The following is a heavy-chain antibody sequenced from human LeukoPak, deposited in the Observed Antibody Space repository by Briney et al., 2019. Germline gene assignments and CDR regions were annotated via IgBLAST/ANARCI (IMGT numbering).Heavy chain of an antibody. Sequence: GESLRLSCAASGFTFSNYAMHWVRQAPGKGLEWVAVIPYDGSGKYYAGSVKGRFTVSRDNSRNTLYLQTSSLRAEDTAIYYCPRDFSPATIAGDYYFDSWGQGTLVTVSS. CDR2: IPYDGSGK. CDR1: GFTFSNYA. D-gene: IGHD2-2*01. V-gene: IGHV3-30-3*01. CDR3: PRDFSPATIAGDYYFDS. J-gene: IGHJ4*02.